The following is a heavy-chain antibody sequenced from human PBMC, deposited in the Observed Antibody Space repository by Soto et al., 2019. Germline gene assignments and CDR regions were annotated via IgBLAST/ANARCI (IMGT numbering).Heavy chain of an antibody. CDR2: ISYDGSNK. V-gene: IGHV3-30-3*01. CDR1: GFTFGSYA. CDR3: ARERLTMIVVVITGTFDY. D-gene: IGHD3-22*01. Sequence: GGSLRLSCAASGFTFGSYAMHWVRQAPGKGLEWVAVISYDGSNKYYADSVKGRFTISRDNSKNTLYLQMNSLRAEDTAVYYCARERLTMIVVVITGTFDYWGQGALVTVSS. J-gene: IGHJ4*02.